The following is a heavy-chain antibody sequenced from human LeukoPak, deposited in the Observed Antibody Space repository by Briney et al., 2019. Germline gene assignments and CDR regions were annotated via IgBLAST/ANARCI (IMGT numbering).Heavy chain of an antibody. D-gene: IGHD1-14*01. J-gene: IGHJ4*02. CDR3: ARHTRTHFDY. CDR2: IYTSGAT. Sequence: SETLSLTCTVTSGSISGHYWSWIRQPAGKEMQWIGRIYTSGATNYNPSLKSRVTMSIDTSKKEFTLKLTSVTAADTAVYYCARHTRTHFDYWGQGTLVTVSS. CDR1: SGSISGHY. V-gene: IGHV4-4*07.